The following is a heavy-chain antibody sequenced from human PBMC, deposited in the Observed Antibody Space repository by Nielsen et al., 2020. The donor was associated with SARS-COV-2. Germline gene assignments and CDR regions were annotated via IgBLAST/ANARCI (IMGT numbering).Heavy chain of an antibody. CDR1: GGSISSSSYY. J-gene: IGHJ5*02. CDR2: IYYSGRT. Sequence: SETLSLTCTVSGGSISSSSYYWGWIRQPPGKGLEWIGSIYYSGRTYYNPSLKSRVTISVDTSKNQFSLKLSSVTAADTAVYYCARHVDTAMVTVWFDPWGQGTLVTVSS. D-gene: IGHD5-18*01. V-gene: IGHV4-39*01. CDR3: ARHVDTAMVTVWFDP.